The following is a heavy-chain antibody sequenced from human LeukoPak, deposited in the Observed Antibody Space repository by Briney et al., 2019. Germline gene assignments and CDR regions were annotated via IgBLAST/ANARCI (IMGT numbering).Heavy chain of an antibody. J-gene: IGHJ4*02. V-gene: IGHV1-2*02. CDR2: INPKSGGT. Sequence: ASVKVSCKASGYTFTGYYMHWVRQAPGQGLEWMGWINPKSGGTNYAQKFQGRVTMTRDTSISTAYMELSRLRSDDTAVYYCARGLGKNHIVVVTASLSSLGYWGQGTLVTVSS. CDR1: GYTFTGYY. D-gene: IGHD2-21*02. CDR3: ARGLGKNHIVVVTASLSSLGY.